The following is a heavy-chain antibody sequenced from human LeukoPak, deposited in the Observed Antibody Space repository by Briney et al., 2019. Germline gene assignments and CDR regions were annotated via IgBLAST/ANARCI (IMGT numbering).Heavy chain of an antibody. V-gene: IGHV1-69*13. CDR1: GGTFSSYA. J-gene: IGHJ4*02. Sequence: SVKVSCKASGGTFSSYAISWVRQAPGQGLEWMGGIIPIFGTANYAQKFQGRVTITADESTSTAYMELSSLRSEDTAVYYCARVGEMATTHLHYWGQGTLVTVSS. D-gene: IGHD5-24*01. CDR3: ARVGEMATTHLHY. CDR2: IIPIFGTA.